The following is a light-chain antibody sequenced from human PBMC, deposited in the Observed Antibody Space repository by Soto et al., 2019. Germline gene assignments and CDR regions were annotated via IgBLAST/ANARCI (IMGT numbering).Light chain of an antibody. Sequence: EIVMTQSPATLSVSPGERATLSCRASQSVSRNLAWYQQKPGQSPRLLIYAASTRATGIPARFSGSGSGTEFTLTISNLQYEDFAVYYCEHYNNWPRTFGQGTKVDIK. CDR1: QSVSRN. CDR3: EHYNNWPRT. CDR2: AAS. V-gene: IGKV3-15*01. J-gene: IGKJ1*01.